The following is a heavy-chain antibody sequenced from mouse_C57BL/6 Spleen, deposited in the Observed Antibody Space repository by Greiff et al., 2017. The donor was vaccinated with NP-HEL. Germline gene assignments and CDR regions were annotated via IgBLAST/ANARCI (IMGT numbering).Heavy chain of an antibody. V-gene: IGHV5-4*01. CDR1: GFTFSSYA. CDR2: ISDGGSYT. CDR3: ARDRNYEFYAMDY. D-gene: IGHD2-5*01. Sequence: EVHLVESGGGLVKPGGSLKLSCAASGFTFSSYAMSWVRQTPEKRLEWVATISDGGSYTYYPDNVKGRFTISRDNAKNNLYLQMSHLKSEDTAMYYCARDRNYEFYAMDYWGQGTSVTVSS. J-gene: IGHJ4*01.